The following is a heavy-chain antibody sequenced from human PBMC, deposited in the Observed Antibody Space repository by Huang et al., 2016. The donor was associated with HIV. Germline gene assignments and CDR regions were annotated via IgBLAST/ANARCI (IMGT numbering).Heavy chain of an antibody. D-gene: IGHD3-22*01. CDR3: ARARGYYDSSVSYYFDY. V-gene: IGHV1-69*13. Sequence: QVQLVQSGAEVKKPGSSVKVSSKASGGTFSSYAISWVRQAPGQGLEWMGGIIPILGTANYAQKFQGRVTITADESTSTAYMELSSLRSEDTAVYYCARARGYYDSSVSYYFDYWGQGTLVTVSS. CDR1: GGTFSSYA. J-gene: IGHJ4*02. CDR2: IIPILGTA.